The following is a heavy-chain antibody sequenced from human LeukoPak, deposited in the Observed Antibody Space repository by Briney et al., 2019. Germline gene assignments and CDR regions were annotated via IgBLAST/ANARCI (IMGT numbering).Heavy chain of an antibody. V-gene: IGHV1-2*02. D-gene: IGHD1-26*01. J-gene: IGHJ4*02. CDR3: ARGEGYSGRDDYFNY. Sequence: GALVKASCNPFGHPFTGYYMHWVRQAPGQRLECRGWNNPNSGGTNYAQKFQGRVTMTRDTSISTAYMELSRLRSDDTAVYYCARGEGYSGRDDYFNYWGQGTLVTVSS. CDR2: NNPNSGGT. CDR1: GHPFTGYY.